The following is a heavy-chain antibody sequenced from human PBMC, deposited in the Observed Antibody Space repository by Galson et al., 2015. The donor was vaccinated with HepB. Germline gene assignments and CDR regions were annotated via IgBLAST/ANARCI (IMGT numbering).Heavy chain of an antibody. Sequence: SETLSLTCAVSGDSISSSNWWNWVRQSPGKGLEWIGEIYHSGTTYYNPSLRSRVTISVDKSKNQISMRLTSVTAADTAVYYCARGALVGASDYWGQGTLVTVSS. V-gene: IGHV4-4*02. CDR1: GDSISSSNW. CDR3: ARGALVGASDY. J-gene: IGHJ4*02. CDR2: IYHSGTT. D-gene: IGHD1-26*01.